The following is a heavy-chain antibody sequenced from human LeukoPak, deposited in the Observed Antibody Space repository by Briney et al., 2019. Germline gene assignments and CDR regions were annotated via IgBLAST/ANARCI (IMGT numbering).Heavy chain of an antibody. Sequence: NPSETLSLTCTVSGGSISSSSYYWGWIRQPPGKGLEWIGSIYYSGSTYYNPSLKSRVTISVVTSKNQFSLKLSSVTAADTAVYYCARDYDYVWGSYRDAFDIWGQGTMVTVSS. CDR3: ARDYDYVWGSYRDAFDI. CDR2: IYYSGST. V-gene: IGHV4-39*07. D-gene: IGHD3-16*02. J-gene: IGHJ3*02. CDR1: GGSISSSSYY.